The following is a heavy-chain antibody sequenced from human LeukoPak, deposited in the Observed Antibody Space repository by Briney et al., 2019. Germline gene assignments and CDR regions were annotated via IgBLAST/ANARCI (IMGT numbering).Heavy chain of an antibody. Sequence: PGGSLRLSCAASGFTVSGNYMSWVRQAPGKGLEWVGRTRNKANSYTTEYAASVKGRFTISRDDSKNSLYLQMNSLKTEDTAMYYCASVRDARSDLWGRGTLVTVSS. D-gene: IGHD6-6*01. CDR3: ASVRDARSDL. CDR1: GFTVSGNY. V-gene: IGHV3-72*01. J-gene: IGHJ2*01. CDR2: TRNKANSYTT.